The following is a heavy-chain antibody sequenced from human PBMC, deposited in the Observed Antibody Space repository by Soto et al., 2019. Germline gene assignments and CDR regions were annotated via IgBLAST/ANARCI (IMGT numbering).Heavy chain of an antibody. CDR3: ARARNYYDSSGYVAYSDY. J-gene: IGHJ4*02. CDR1: GFTFSSHL. V-gene: IGHV3-74*01. D-gene: IGHD3-22*01. CDR2: INSGGSST. Sequence: GSLRPSCAASGFTFSSHLMHWVCQAPGKGLVWISRINSGGSSTSYADSVKGRFTISRDNAKNTLYLQMNSLRAEDTAVYYCARARNYYDSSGYVAYSDYWGQGTLVAVAS.